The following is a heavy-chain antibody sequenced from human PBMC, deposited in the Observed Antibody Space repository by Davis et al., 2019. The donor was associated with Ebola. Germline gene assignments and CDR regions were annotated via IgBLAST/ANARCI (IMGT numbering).Heavy chain of an antibody. CDR1: GFTFSSYW. D-gene: IGHD6-6*01. CDR2: IKHDGSEK. V-gene: IGHV3-7*03. Sequence: GESLKISCAASGFTFSSYWMNWVRQAPGKGLEWVANIKHDGSEKYYVDPVKGRFTISRDNAKNSLYLQMNSLRAEDTAVYYCARDRWYSSSDWGQGTLVTVSS. CDR3: ARDRWYSSSD. J-gene: IGHJ1*01.